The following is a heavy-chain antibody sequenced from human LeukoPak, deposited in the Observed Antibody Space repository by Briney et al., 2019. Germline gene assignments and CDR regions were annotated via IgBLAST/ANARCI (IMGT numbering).Heavy chain of an antibody. CDR1: GYSFTNYW. D-gene: IGHD5-18*01. Sequence: GESLKISCKGSGYSFTNYWIGWVRQMPGNGLEWMGIIYPGDSDTRYSPSFQGQVTISADKSTSTTYLQWSSLKASDTAMYYCARRGYSFGYDYWGQGTLVTVSS. CDR2: IYPGDSDT. V-gene: IGHV5-51*01. CDR3: ARRGYSFGYDY. J-gene: IGHJ4*02.